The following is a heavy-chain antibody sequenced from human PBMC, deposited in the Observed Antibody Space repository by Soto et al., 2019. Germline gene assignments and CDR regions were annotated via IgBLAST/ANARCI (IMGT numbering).Heavy chain of an antibody. Sequence: QVQLQGSGPGLVKPSETLSLTCTVSGGSISSHYWSWIRQPPGQGLEWIGYIYYSGSTNYNPSLTSRVTISVDTSKSQFSLRLSSVTAADTAVYFCERLDGYDHSFDYWGQGALVTVSS. CDR1: GGSISSHY. CDR3: ERLDGYDHSFDY. V-gene: IGHV4-59*08. CDR2: IYYSGST. J-gene: IGHJ4*02. D-gene: IGHD5-12*01.